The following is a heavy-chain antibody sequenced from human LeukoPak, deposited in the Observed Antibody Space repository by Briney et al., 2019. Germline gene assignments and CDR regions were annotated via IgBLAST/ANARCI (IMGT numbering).Heavy chain of an antibody. V-gene: IGHV4-59*01. CDR3: ARVTPGWYFDL. D-gene: IGHD4-23*01. CDR2: INYSGST. Sequence: SETLSLTCTVSGDSITSYYWSWIRQPPGKGLEWIGYINYSGSTNYNPSLKSRVTISVDTSKNQFSLKLSSVTAADTAVYYCARVTPGWYFDLWGRGTLVTVSS. CDR1: GDSITSYY. J-gene: IGHJ2*01.